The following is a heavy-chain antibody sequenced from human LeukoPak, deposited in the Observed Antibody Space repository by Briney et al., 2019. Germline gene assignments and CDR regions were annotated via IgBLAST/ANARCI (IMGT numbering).Heavy chain of an antibody. D-gene: IGHD3-10*01. Sequence: GRSLRLSCAASGFTFSTYGMHWVRQAPGKGLEWVAVIWYDGSNKYYADSVKGRFTISRDNSKNTPYLQMNSLRVEDTAVYYCARHYYGSGSHFDYWGQGTLVTVSS. V-gene: IGHV3-33*01. J-gene: IGHJ4*02. CDR1: GFTFSTYG. CDR2: IWYDGSNK. CDR3: ARHYYGSGSHFDY.